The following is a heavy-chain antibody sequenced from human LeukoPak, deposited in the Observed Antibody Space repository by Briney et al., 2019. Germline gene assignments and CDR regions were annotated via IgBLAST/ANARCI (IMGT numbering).Heavy chain of an antibody. CDR2: INTNTGNP. J-gene: IGHJ6*02. V-gene: IGHV7-4-1*02. Sequence: ASVKVSCKASGYTFTSYAMNWVRQAPGQGLEWMGWINTNTGNPTYAQGFTGRFVFSLDTSVNTAYLQISSLKAEDTAVYYCARSPGPSKDVRSYGMDVWGQGTTVTVSS. CDR3: ARSPGPSKDVRSYGMDV. CDR1: GYTFTSYA. D-gene: IGHD1-14*01.